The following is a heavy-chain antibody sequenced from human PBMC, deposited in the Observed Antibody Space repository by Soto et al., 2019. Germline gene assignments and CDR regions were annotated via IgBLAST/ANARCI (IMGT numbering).Heavy chain of an antibody. J-gene: IGHJ4*02. CDR2: INPNSGIS. V-gene: IGHV1-2*04. CDR3: ARTKYSSGTVPDY. Sequence: ASVKVSCKASGYTFTDYYTHWVRQAPGQGLEWMGWINPNSGISNFAQKFQGWVTMTRDTAISTAYMELNRLRSDDTAVYYCARTKYSSGTVPDYWGQGTLVTVSS. D-gene: IGHD6-19*01. CDR1: GYTFTDYY.